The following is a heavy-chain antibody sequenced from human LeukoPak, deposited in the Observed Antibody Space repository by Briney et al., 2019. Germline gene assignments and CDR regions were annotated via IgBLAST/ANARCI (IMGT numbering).Heavy chain of an antibody. CDR3: ATPGHYGSGSYYSALDI. V-gene: IGHV5-51*01. CDR2: IYPGDSDR. Sequence: GESLKISCEGSGYSFTSYWIGWVRQMPGKGLERMGIIYPGDSDRRYSPSFQGQVTISVDKSISTAYLQWSSLKASDTAMYYCATPGHYGSGSYYSALDIWGQGTVVTVSS. J-gene: IGHJ3*02. D-gene: IGHD3-10*01. CDR1: GYSFTSYW.